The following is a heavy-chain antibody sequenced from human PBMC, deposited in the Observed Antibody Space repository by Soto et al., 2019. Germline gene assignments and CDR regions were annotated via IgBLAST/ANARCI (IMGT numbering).Heavy chain of an antibody. D-gene: IGHD6-13*01. CDR3: AASAGIAAAGWVDP. Sequence: SETLSLTCAVYGGSFSGYYWSWIRQPPGKGLEWIGEINHSGSTNYNPSLKSRVTISVDTSKNQFSLKLSSVTAADTAVYYCAASAGIAAAGWVDPWGQGTLVTVSS. CDR1: GGSFSGYY. J-gene: IGHJ5*02. V-gene: IGHV4-34*01. CDR2: INHSGST.